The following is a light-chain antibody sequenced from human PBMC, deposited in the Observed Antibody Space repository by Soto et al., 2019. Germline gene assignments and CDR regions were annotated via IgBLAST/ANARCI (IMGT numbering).Light chain of an antibody. J-gene: IGKJ3*01. CDR1: QTISTY. V-gene: IGKV1-39*01. Sequence: DIQMTQSPSSLSASVGDRVTITCRASQTISTYLNWYQQKPGKAPKLLIHPASSVQSGVPSRFSGSGSGTDFALTISSLQPEDFATYYCQQSYRAPRTVGPGTKVDSK. CDR2: PAS. CDR3: QQSYRAPRT.